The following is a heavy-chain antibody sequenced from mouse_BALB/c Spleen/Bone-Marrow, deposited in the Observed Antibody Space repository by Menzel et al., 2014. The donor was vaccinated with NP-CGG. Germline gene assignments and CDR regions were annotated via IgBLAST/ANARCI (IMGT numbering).Heavy chain of an antibody. CDR1: GYTFTSYW. CDR2: INPSTGYT. CDR3: ARYDYDAIAY. V-gene: IGHV1-7*01. D-gene: IGHD2-4*01. J-gene: IGHJ3*01. Sequence: VQLQQSGAELAKPGASVKMSCKASGYTFTSYWMHWVKQRPGQGLEWIGYINPSTGYTEYNQKFKDKATLTAVKSSTTAYMQLRSLTSEDSAVYYCARYDYDAIAYWGQGTLVTVSA.